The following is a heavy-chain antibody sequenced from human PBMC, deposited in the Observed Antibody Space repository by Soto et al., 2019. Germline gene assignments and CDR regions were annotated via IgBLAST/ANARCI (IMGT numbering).Heavy chain of an antibody. CDR2: ISGDGSIT. Sequence: AGGSLRLSCAASEFTFRSYWMHCVRQSPWKGLVWFSRISGDGSITTHADSVRGRFTISRDNAKNTVYLQMDSLRAEDTAVYYCARSLTGTYGPFALWAQGTMVTGSS. J-gene: IGHJ3*01. CDR1: EFTFRSYW. CDR3: ARSLTGTYGPFAL. D-gene: IGHD1-20*01. V-gene: IGHV3-74*01.